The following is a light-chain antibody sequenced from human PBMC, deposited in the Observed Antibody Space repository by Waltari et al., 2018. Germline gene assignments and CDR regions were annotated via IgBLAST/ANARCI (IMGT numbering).Light chain of an antibody. Sequence: QSALTHPASVSGSPGQSITISCTGTRRDVGHYKRVSWYQHNPGKAPKLMIYAVRKRPSGVSDRFSGSKSGDMASLTISGLQPEDEAEYFCTSYAGSSKGVFGGGTKVTVL. V-gene: IGLV2-23*02. CDR3: TSYAGSSKGV. CDR2: AVR. J-gene: IGLJ2*01. CDR1: RRDVGHYKR.